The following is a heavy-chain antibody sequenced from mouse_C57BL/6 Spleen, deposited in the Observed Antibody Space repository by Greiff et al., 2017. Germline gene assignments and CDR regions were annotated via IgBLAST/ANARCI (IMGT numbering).Heavy chain of an antibody. V-gene: IGHV1-72*01. CDR3: ERFGYDRDYAMDY. CDR2: IAPNSGGT. D-gene: IGHD2-2*01. J-gene: IGHJ4*01. Sequence: QVQLKQPGAELVKPGASVKLSCKASGYTFTSYGMHWVKQRPGRGLEWIGRIAPNSGGTKYNEKFKSKATLTVDKPTSTAYMQLSRLTSEDSAVYNCERFGYDRDYAMDYWGQGTSVTVSS. CDR1: GYTFTSYG.